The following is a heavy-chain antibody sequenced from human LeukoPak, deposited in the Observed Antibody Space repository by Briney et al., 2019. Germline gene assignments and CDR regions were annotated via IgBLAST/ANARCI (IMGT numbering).Heavy chain of an antibody. CDR1: GFTFSSYA. J-gene: IGHJ3*02. Sequence: GGSLRLSCAASGFTFSSYAMRWVRQAPGKGLEWVAVISYDGSNKYYADSVKGRFTISRDNSKNTLYLQMNSLRAEDTAVYYCARDRPRYYYGSGSHDAFDIWGQGTMVTVSS. CDR3: ARDRPRYYYGSGSHDAFDI. D-gene: IGHD3-10*01. CDR2: ISYDGSNK. V-gene: IGHV3-30-3*01.